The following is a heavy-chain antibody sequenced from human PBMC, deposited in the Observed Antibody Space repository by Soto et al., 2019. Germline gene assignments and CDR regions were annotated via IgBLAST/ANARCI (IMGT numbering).Heavy chain of an antibody. D-gene: IGHD3-10*01. V-gene: IGHV4-59*01. Sequence: PSETLSLTCTVSAGSISRYYWSWIRQPPGKGLEWIGYIYYSGSTNYNPSLKSRVTISVDTSKNQFSLKLSSVTAADTAVYYCAREVGVRGFINYYYDGMDVSGRGTTVIVS. CDR2: IYYSGST. CDR1: AGSISRYY. CDR3: AREVGVRGFINYYYDGMDV. J-gene: IGHJ6*02.